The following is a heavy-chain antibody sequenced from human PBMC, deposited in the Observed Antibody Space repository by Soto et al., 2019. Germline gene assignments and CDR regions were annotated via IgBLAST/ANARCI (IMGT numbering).Heavy chain of an antibody. CDR1: GGTFSSYT. J-gene: IGHJ6*02. CDR3: ARFRGSYGMDV. CDR2: IIPILGIA. Sequence: QVQLVQSGAEVKKPGSSVKVSCKASGGTFSSYTISWVRQAPGQGLEWMGRIIPILGIANYAQKFQGRVTITADKSTSTAYMERSSLRPEDTAVDYCARFRGSYGMDVWGQGTTVTVSS. V-gene: IGHV1-69*02. D-gene: IGHD3-10*01.